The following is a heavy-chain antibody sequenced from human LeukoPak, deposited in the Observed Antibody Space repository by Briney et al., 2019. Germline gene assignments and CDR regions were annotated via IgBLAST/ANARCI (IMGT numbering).Heavy chain of an antibody. V-gene: IGHV1-18*01. CDR1: GYTFSVYG. D-gene: IGHD6-19*01. CDR3: ARDFLAVAGAKQDY. Sequence: GASVKVSCKASGYTFSVYGITWVRQAPGQGLEWMGWISPYNGNTSYAQKLQSRVTMTTDTSTSTAYMELKSLRSDDTAVYYCARDFLAVAGAKQDYWGQGTLVTVSS. CDR2: ISPYNGNT. J-gene: IGHJ4*02.